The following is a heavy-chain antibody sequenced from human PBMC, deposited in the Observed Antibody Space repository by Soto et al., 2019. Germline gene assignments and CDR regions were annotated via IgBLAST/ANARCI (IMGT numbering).Heavy chain of an antibody. CDR2: IYRTGST. CDR3: ARRDPGTSVDY. CDR1: GGSFTSNNW. D-gene: IGHD1-7*01. J-gene: IGHJ4*02. V-gene: IGHV4-4*02. Sequence: SETLSLTCAVSGGSFTSNNWWTWVRQPPGQGLEWIGEIYRTGSTNYNPSLKSRVTISLDKSEKQISLKVTSLTAADTAVYYCARRDPGTSVDYWGQGTLVTVSS.